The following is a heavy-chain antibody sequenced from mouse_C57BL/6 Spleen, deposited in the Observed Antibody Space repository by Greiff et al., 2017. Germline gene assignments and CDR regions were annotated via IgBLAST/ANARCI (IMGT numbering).Heavy chain of an antibody. CDR2: IYPGSGST. Sequence: VQLQQPGAELVKPGASVKMSCKASGYTFTSYWLTWVKQRPGQGLEWIGDIYPGSGSTNYNEKFKSKATLTVDTSSSTAYMQLSSLTSEDSAVYYCARMDYYYGYFDYWGQGTTLTVSS. D-gene: IGHD1-1*01. V-gene: IGHV1-55*01. J-gene: IGHJ2*01. CDR3: ARMDYYYGYFDY. CDR1: GYTFTSYW.